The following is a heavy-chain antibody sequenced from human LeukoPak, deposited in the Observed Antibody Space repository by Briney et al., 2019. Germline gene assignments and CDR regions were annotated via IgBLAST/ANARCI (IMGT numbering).Heavy chain of an antibody. V-gene: IGHV3-7*01. J-gene: IGHJ4*02. CDR2: INQDESTK. Sequence: GCALRLSHAATGFSFSNSWMTLLRQAPGTGPEWLANINQDESTKNYLDALEGRFTISRVNTNNSQYLQINALRADDTTVAYCTRDFAFQQLDSWGQGTLVTVSS. CDR1: GFSFSNSW. D-gene: IGHD5-24*01. CDR3: TRDFAFQQLDS.